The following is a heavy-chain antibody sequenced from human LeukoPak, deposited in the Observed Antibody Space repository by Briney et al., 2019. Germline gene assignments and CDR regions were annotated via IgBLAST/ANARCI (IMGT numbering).Heavy chain of an antibody. CDR2: ISWNSGSI. D-gene: IGHD1-7*01. J-gene: IGHJ3*02. V-gene: IGHV3-9*01. CDR3: ANGLNSLSFYDAFDI. Sequence: GGSLRLSCAASGFTFDDYAMHWVRQAPGKGLEWVSGISWNSGSIGYADSVKGRFTISRDNAKNSLYLQMNSLRAEDTAVYYCANGLNSLSFYDAFDIWGQGTMVTVSS. CDR1: GFTFDDYA.